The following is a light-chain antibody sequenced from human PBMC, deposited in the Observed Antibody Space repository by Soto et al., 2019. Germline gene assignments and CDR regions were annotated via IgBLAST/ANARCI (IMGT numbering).Light chain of an antibody. CDR1: QGIRSW. Sequence: DIQMTQSPSFVSASVGDRVTITCRASQGIRSWLAWYQHKPGRAPKLLIHAASSLESGVPSRFSGSGSGTDFTLTISSLQPEDFATYYCQQTTSFPLTFGGGTKVEIK. CDR2: AAS. V-gene: IGKV1-12*01. J-gene: IGKJ4*01. CDR3: QQTTSFPLT.